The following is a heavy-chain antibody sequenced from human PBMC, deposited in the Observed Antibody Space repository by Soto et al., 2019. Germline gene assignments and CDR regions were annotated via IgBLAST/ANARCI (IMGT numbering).Heavy chain of an antibody. Sequence: QVQLQESGPGLVKPSGTLSLTCAVSGASISSLDWWPWVRQPPGKGLEWIGEISPGGGPRYDPSLQRRVTIAEDKSENQVSLKLNAVTAADTALYYCARSSDDKKGLDYWGQGILVTVSS. J-gene: IGHJ4*02. D-gene: IGHD3-22*01. CDR3: ARSSDDKKGLDY. CDR2: ISPGGGP. V-gene: IGHV4-4*02. CDR1: GASISSLDW.